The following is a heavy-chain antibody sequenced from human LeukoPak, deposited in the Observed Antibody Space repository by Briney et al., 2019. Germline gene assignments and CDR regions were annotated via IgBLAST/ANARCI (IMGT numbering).Heavy chain of an antibody. CDR3: ARRNREYYNYYGMDV. Sequence: GGSLRLSCAASGFTFSSCGMHWVRQAPGKGLEWVAVIWYDGSNKYYADSVKGRFTISRDNSKNTLYLQMNSLRAEDTAVYYCARRNREYYNYYGMDVWGQGTTVTVSS. J-gene: IGHJ6*02. CDR1: GFTFSSCG. V-gene: IGHV3-33*01. CDR2: IWYDGSNK. D-gene: IGHD1-14*01.